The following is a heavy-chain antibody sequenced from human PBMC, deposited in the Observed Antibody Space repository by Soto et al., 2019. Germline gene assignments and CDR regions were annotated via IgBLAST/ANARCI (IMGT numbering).Heavy chain of an antibody. J-gene: IGHJ5*01. D-gene: IGHD2-15*01. V-gene: IGHV3-23*01. Sequence: EVQLLESGGGLVQPGGSLRLSCVASGFTFTSYAMTWVRQLPGKGLEWVSSVTNTGGITHYANSVKGRFTISRDNSKNMVYLQMNSLRAEDTAIYYCAKIYRSCTYSNCYSRSPPDSWGQGTLVTVSA. CDR1: GFTFTSYA. CDR2: VTNTGGIT. CDR3: AKIYRSCTYSNCYSRSPPDS.